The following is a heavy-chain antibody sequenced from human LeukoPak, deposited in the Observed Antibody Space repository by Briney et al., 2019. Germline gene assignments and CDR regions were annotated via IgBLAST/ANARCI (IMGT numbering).Heavy chain of an antibody. CDR1: GFTFSSYA. D-gene: IGHD6-19*01. CDR3: AKSLRSVGYSSGLYYFDY. Sequence: GGSLRLSCAASGFTFSSYAMSWVRQASGKGLEWVSAISGSGGSTYYADSVKGRFTISRDNSKNTLYLQMNSLRAEDTAVYYCAKSLRSVGYSSGLYYFDYWGQGTLVTVSS. J-gene: IGHJ4*02. V-gene: IGHV3-23*01. CDR2: ISGSGGST.